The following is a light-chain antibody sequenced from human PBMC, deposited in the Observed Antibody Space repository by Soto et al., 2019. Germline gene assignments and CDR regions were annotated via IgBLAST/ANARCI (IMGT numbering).Light chain of an antibody. V-gene: IGKV3-20*01. CDR2: GAS. Sequence: EIVLTQSPGPLSLSPGERAILSCRASQSVSSSYLAWYQQRPGLAPRLLIYGASSRATGIPDRFSGSGSGTDFTLTISRLEPEDFAVYYCQKYATSSWTFGQGTKVEIK. CDR1: QSVSSSY. CDR3: QKYATSSWT. J-gene: IGKJ1*01.